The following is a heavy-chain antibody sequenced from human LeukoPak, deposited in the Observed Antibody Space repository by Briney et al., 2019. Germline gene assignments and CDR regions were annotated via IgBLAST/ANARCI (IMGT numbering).Heavy chain of an antibody. V-gene: IGHV3-66*01. CDR1: GFTVSSNY. CDR3: ARDLAVAGTRTFDY. CDR2: IYSGGST. D-gene: IGHD6-19*01. Sequence: GGSLRLSCAASGFTVSSNYMSWVRQAPGKGLEWVSVIYSGGSTYYADFVKGRFTISRDNSKNTLHLQMNSLRPEDTAVYYCARDLAVAGTRTFDYWGQGTLVTVSS. J-gene: IGHJ4*02.